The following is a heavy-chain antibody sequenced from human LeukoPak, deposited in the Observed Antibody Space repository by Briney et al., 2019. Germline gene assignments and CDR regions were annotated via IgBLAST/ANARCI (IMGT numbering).Heavy chain of an antibody. CDR2: IYYSGST. Sequence: QSSETLSLTCSVSGGSINSYYWSWIRQPPGKGLEWIGYIYYSGSTNYNPSLKSRVTISIDTSRTQFSLKLTSVTAAATAVYYCARQDYTWFDPWGQGILVTVSS. CDR3: ARQDYTWFDP. CDR1: GGSINSYY. J-gene: IGHJ5*02. V-gene: IGHV4-59*08.